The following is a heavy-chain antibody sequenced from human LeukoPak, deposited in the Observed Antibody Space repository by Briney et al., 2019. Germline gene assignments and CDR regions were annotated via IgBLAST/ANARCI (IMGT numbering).Heavy chain of an antibody. V-gene: IGHV3-15*01. CDR1: GFTFSNAW. CDR3: TTDLSYDSSVRGY. CDR2: IKSKTDGGTT. Sequence: GGSLRLSCAASGFTFSNAWMSWVRQAPGKGLEWVGRIKSKTDGGTTDYAAPVKGRFTISRDDSKNTLYLQMNSLKTEDTAVYYCTTDLSYDSSVRGYWGQGTLVTVSS. J-gene: IGHJ4*02. D-gene: IGHD3-22*01.